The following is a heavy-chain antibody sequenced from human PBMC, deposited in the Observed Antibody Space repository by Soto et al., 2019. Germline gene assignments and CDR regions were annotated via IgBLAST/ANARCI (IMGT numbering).Heavy chain of an antibody. CDR1: GEGGARNRVV. Sequence: SQTRSLICVVSGEGGARNRVVCNWIRQSQSRGLEWLGRTYYRSKWYNDYAVSVKSRITINPDTSKNQFSLQLNSVTPEDTAVYYCARKYSTSWADAFDIWGQGSIVPVTS. CDR2: TYYRSKWYN. J-gene: IGHJ3*02. V-gene: IGHV6-1*01. D-gene: IGHD6-13*01. CDR3: ARKYSTSWADAFDI.